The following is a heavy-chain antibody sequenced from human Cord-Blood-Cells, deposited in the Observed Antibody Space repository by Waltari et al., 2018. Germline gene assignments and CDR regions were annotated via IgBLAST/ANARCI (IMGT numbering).Heavy chain of an antibody. CDR1: GGSISSGGYY. J-gene: IGHJ4*02. Sequence: VSGGSISSGGYYWSWIRQHPGKGLEWIGYIYYSGSTYYNPSLKSRVTISVDTSKNQFSLKLSSVTAADTAVYYCARAPDYGDYLGSAIDYWGQGTLVTVSS. D-gene: IGHD4-17*01. CDR3: ARAPDYGDYLGSAIDY. V-gene: IGHV4-31*02. CDR2: IYYSGST.